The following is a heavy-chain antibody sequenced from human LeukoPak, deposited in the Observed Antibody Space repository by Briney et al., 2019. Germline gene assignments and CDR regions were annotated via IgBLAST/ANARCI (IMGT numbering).Heavy chain of an antibody. Sequence: SETLSLTCTVSGGSISSSSYYWSWIRQPPGKGLEWIGYIYYSGSTNYNPSLKSRVTISVDTSKNQFSLKLSSVTAADTAVYYCARDRGYSSAHFDYWGQGTLVTVSS. CDR2: IYYSGST. D-gene: IGHD6-25*01. CDR1: GGSISSSSYY. V-gene: IGHV4-61*01. J-gene: IGHJ4*02. CDR3: ARDRGYSSAHFDY.